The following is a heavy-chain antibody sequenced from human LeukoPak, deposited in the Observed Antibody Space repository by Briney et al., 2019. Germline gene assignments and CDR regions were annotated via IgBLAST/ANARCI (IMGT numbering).Heavy chain of an antibody. CDR2: IKQDGSEK. J-gene: IGHJ4*02. Sequence: PGGFLRLSCAASGFTFSSYWMNWVRQAPGKGLEWVANIKQDGSEKYYVDSVKGRFTISRDNAKNSLYLQMNSLRAEDTAVYYCARVFFGLVVPAAIPGGVWGRGFFDYWGQGTLVTVSS. CDR3: ARVFFGLVVPAAIPGGVWGRGFFDY. D-gene: IGHD2-2*02. V-gene: IGHV3-7*01. CDR1: GFTFSSYW.